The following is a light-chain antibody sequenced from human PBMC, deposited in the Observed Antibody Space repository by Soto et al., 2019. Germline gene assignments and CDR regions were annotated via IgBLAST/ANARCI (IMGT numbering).Light chain of an antibody. CDR1: QSVDTY. CDR2: GTS. Sequence: EIVLTQSPGTLSLSPGERATVSCRASQSVDTYLAWYQLKPGQAPRLRIYGTSSRATGTPGRFSGSGSGTDFTLSLSNVEPEDFAVYYCQQYATSPTTSGQGARLDNK. CDR3: QQYATSPTT. V-gene: IGKV3-20*01. J-gene: IGKJ5*01.